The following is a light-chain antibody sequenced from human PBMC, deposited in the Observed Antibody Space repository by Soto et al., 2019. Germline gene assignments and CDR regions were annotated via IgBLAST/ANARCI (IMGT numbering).Light chain of an antibody. J-gene: IGKJ4*01. CDR3: QQRSNWPLT. Sequence: EIVLTQSPAPLSLSPGERATLSCRASQSINSHLVWYQQKPGQAPRLLMYDTSIRATDIPARFSGSGSGTDFTLAISSLEPEDFAVYYCQQRSNWPLTFGGGTKVEIK. CDR1: QSINSH. V-gene: IGKV3-11*01. CDR2: DTS.